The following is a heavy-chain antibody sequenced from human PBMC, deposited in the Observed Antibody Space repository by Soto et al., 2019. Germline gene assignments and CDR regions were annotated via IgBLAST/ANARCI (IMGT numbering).Heavy chain of an antibody. J-gene: IGHJ6*02. D-gene: IGHD2-2*02. CDR1: GGSISSGGYY. V-gene: IGHV4-31*03. CDR3: ARRVGYCSSTSCYRGHQDV. CDR2: IYYSGST. Sequence: TLSLTCTVSGGSISSGGYYWSWIRQHPGKGLEWIGYIYYSGSTYYNPSLKSRVTISVDTSKNQFSLKLSSVTAADTAVYYCARRVGYCSSTSCYRGHQDVWGQGTTVTVSS.